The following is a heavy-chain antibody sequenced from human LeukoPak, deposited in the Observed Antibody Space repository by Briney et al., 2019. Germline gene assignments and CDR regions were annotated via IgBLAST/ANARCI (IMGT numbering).Heavy chain of an antibody. CDR3: ARHYSTSHFDY. V-gene: IGHV1-8*01. D-gene: IGHD6-13*01. Sequence: ASVKVSCKASGYTFTSYDINWVRQATGQGLEWMGWMNPNSGNTGYAQKFQGRVTVTRNTSISTAYMELSSLRSEDTAVYYCARHYSTSHFDYWGQGTLVTVSS. CDR1: GYTFTSYD. J-gene: IGHJ4*02. CDR2: MNPNSGNT.